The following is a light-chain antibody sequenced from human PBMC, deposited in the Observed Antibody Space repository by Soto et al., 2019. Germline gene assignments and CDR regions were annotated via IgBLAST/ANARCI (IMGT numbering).Light chain of an antibody. CDR3: QLYGISPH. CDR1: QTVSSNF. Sequence: EIILTQSPDTLSLSPGERATLSCRASQTVSSNFLAWYQHKPGQAPRLLIYASSNRATGIPDRFSGSASGTDFTLTINRLEPEDFAVYYCQLYGISPHFGQGTRLEI. CDR2: ASS. J-gene: IGKJ5*01. V-gene: IGKV3-20*01.